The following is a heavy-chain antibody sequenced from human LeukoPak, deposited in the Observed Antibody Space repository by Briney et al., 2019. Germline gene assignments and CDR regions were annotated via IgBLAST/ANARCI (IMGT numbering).Heavy chain of an antibody. CDR1: GYTFTGYY. CDR2: INPNSGGT. Sequence: ASVTVPCKASGYTFTGYYMHWVRQAPGQGLEWMAWINPNSGGTNYAQKFQGRDTMTRDTSISTASMELSSLRSDDTAVCYCARDLGSSWYFGWFDPWGQGTLVSVSS. V-gene: IGHV1-2*02. CDR3: ARDLGSSWYFGWFDP. D-gene: IGHD6-13*01. J-gene: IGHJ5*02.